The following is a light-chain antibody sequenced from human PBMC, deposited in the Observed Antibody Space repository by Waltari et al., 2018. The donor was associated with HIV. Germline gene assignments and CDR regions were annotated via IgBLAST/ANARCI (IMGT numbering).Light chain of an antibody. CDR2: WAS. J-gene: IGKJ1*01. CDR3: HQYFSAPWT. CDR1: QSLLYSANNKNY. V-gene: IGKV4-1*01. Sequence: DIVMTQSPDSLAVSLGERATIHCKSRQSLLYSANNKNYSAWSKQKPGQPPKLLIYWASTRESGVPDRFSGSGSGTDFTLTISSLQADDVAVYYCHQYFSAPWTFGQGTKVEIK.